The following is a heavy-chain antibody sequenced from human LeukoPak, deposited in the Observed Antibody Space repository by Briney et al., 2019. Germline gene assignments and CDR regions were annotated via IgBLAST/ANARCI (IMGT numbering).Heavy chain of an antibody. J-gene: IGHJ4*02. V-gene: IGHV1-2*02. CDR3: ARGSSGAVADIYYDY. Sequence: ASVKVSCKASGYTFTGYYMHWVRQAPGQGLEWMGWINPNSGGTNYAQKFQGRVTMTRDTSISTAYMELSRLGSDDTAVYYCARGSSGAVADIYYDYWGQGTLVTVSS. D-gene: IGHD6-19*01. CDR2: INPNSGGT. CDR1: GYTFTGYY.